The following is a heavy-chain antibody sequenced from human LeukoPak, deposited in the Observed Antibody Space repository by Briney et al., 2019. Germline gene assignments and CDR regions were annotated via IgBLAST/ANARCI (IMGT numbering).Heavy chain of an antibody. CDR1: ASTFTNYG. Sequence: ASVKVSCKASASTFTNYGISWVRQAPGQGLEWMGWISAYNGNTNYAQKLQGRVTMTTDTSTNTAYMELRSLRSDDTAVYYCARGGYYYDTSGHYSEDAFDIWGQGTMVTVSS. CDR3: ARGGYYYDTSGHYSEDAFDI. D-gene: IGHD3-22*01. J-gene: IGHJ3*02. CDR2: ISAYNGNT. V-gene: IGHV1-18*01.